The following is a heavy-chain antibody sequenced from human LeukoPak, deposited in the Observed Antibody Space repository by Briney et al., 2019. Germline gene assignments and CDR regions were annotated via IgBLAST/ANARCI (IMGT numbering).Heavy chain of an antibody. CDR2: ISGDGAAT. CDR1: GFTFSSNS. V-gene: IGHV3-23*01. J-gene: IGHJ4*02. D-gene: IGHD3-22*01. CDR3: AKDPQSPYYYDSSGFDY. Sequence: PGGSLRLSCAASGFTFSSNSMSWVRQAPGKGLEWVSAISGDGAATQYADSVRGRFTISRDNSKNTLYLQMNSLRAEDTAVYYCAKDPQSPYYYDSSGFDYWGQGTLVTVSS.